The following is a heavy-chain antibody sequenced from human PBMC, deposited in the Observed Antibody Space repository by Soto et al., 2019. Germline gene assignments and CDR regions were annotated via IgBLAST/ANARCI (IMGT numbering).Heavy chain of an antibody. Sequence: GSRRLSCATPVFTFSSYEMNWVRQAPGKGLEWVSYIGFSGSTKYYADSVKGRFTISRDNAKNSLFLQMNSLRVEDTAVYYCARSPFLECNWAQGTLVTVSS. V-gene: IGHV3-48*03. CDR3: ARSPFLECN. D-gene: IGHD3-3*02. J-gene: IGHJ4*02. CDR2: IGFSGSTK. CDR1: VFTFSSYE.